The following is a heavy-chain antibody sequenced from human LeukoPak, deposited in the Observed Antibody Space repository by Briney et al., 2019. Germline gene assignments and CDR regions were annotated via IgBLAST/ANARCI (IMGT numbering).Heavy chain of an antibody. V-gene: IGHV1-2*06. J-gene: IGHJ5*02. CDR3: ARDGGLYCSGGSCYAKNNWFDP. D-gene: IGHD2-15*01. CDR2: INPNSGGT. CDR1: GYTFTGYY. Sequence: ASVRVSCKASGYTFTGYYMHWVRQAPGQGLEWMGRINPNSGGTDYAQKFQGRVTMTRDTSISTAYMVLSRLRSDDTAVYYCARDGGLYCSGGSCYAKNNWFDPWGQGTLVTVSS.